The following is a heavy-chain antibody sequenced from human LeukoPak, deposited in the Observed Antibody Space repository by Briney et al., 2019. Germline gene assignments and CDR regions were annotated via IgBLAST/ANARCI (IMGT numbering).Heavy chain of an antibody. D-gene: IGHD3-10*01. CDR2: TNHSGST. J-gene: IGHJ4*02. CDR1: GGSFSGYY. Sequence: SETLSLTCAVYGGSFSGYYWSWIRQPPGKGLEWIGETNHSGSTNYNPSLKSRVTISVDTSKNQFSLKLSSVTAADTAVYYCARGRTLYGSGSYTDYWGQGTLVTVSS. CDR3: ARGRTLYGSGSYTDY. V-gene: IGHV4-34*01.